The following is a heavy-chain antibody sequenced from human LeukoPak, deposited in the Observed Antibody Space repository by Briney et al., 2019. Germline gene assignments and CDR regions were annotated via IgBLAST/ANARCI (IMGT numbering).Heavy chain of an antibody. J-gene: IGHJ4*02. CDR1: GFTFSNYA. D-gene: IGHD4-17*01. CDR3: ARSWSYGVTYYFDY. Sequence: GGSQRLSCAASGFTFSNYAMHWVRQAPGEGLEWVAVISYDESYKDYADSVKGRFTISRDNSKNTLYLQMNSLRGEDTAVYYCARSWSYGVTYYFDYWGQGTLVTVSS. CDR2: ISYDESYK. V-gene: IGHV3-30*04.